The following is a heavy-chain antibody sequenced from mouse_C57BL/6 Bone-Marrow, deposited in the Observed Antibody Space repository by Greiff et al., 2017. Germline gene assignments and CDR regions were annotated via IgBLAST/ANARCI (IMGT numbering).Heavy chain of an antibody. CDR2: INPNNGGT. V-gene: IGHV1-18*01. Sequence: VQLQQSGPELVKPGASVKIPCKASGYTFTDYNMDWVKQSHGKSLEWIGDINPNNGGTIYNQKFKGKATLTVDKSSSTAYMELRSLTSEDTAVYYCARWAGSSRPWYFDVWGTGTTVTVSS. CDR3: ARWAGSSRPWYFDV. CDR1: GYTFTDYN. J-gene: IGHJ1*03. D-gene: IGHD1-1*01.